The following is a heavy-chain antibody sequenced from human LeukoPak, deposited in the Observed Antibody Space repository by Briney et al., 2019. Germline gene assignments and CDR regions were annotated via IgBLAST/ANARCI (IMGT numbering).Heavy chain of an antibody. V-gene: IGHV1-69*06. Sequence: PGASVKVSCKASGGTFSSYAISWVRQAPGQGLEWMGGIIPIFGTANYAQKFQGRVTMTEDTSTDTAYMELSSLRSEDTGVYYCATGLVGASDYWGQGTLVTVSS. CDR1: GGTFSSYA. CDR3: ATGLVGASDY. J-gene: IGHJ4*01. CDR2: IIPIFGTA. D-gene: IGHD1-26*01.